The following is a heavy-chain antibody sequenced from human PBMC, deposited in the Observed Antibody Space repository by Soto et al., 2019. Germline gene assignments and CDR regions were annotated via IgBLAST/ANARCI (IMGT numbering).Heavy chain of an antibody. CDR2: IWYDGSNK. CDR1: GFTFSSYG. V-gene: IGHV3-33*01. Sequence: GGSLRLSCAASGFTFSSYGMHWVRQAPGKGLEWVAVIWYDGSNKYYADSVKGRFTISRDNSKNTLYLQMNSLRAEDTAVYYCARAFHGYDAFDIWGQGTMVTVSS. J-gene: IGHJ3*02. CDR3: ARAFHGYDAFDI. D-gene: IGHD5-18*01.